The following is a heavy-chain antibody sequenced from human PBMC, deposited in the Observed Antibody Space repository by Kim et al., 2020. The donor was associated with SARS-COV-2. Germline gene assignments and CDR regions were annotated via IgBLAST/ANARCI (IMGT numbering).Heavy chain of an antibody. CDR2: IWYDGSNK. D-gene: IGHD3-10*01. V-gene: IGHV3-33*06. Sequence: GGSLRLSCAASGFTFSSYGMHWVRQAPGKGLEWVTIIWYDGSNKYYADSVKGRFTISRDNSKNMLYLQMNSLRAEDTAMYYCAKDAGGSGSYHDYWGQGTLVTVSS. CDR3: AKDAGGSGSYHDY. CDR1: GFTFSSYG. J-gene: IGHJ4*02.